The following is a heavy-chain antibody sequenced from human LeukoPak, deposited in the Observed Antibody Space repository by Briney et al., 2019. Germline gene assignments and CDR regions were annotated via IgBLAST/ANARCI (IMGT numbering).Heavy chain of an antibody. Sequence: PSETLSLTCTVSGGSISSSSYYWGWIRQPPGKGLEWIGSIYYSGSTYYNPSLKSRVTISVDTSKNQFSLKLSSVTAADTAVYYCARLLICPADSSSWCNWFDPWGQGTLVTVSS. CDR1: GGSISSSSYY. D-gene: IGHD6-13*01. CDR2: IYYSGST. V-gene: IGHV4-39*01. CDR3: ARLLICPADSSSWCNWFDP. J-gene: IGHJ5*02.